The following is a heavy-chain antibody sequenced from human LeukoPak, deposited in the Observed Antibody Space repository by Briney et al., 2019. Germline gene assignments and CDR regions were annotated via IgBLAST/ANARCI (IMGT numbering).Heavy chain of an antibody. Sequence: QPGGSLRLSCAASGFSFSSYRMSWVRQPPGKGLEWVANIKEDGSEKNYVDSVKGRFTISRDNAKSSVYLQMNSLRAEDTAMYYCAKDTWLVAVVQVFDYWGQGILVTVSS. CDR2: IKEDGSEK. V-gene: IGHV3-7*03. CDR1: GFSFSSYR. D-gene: IGHD6-19*01. CDR3: AKDTWLVAVVQVFDY. J-gene: IGHJ4*02.